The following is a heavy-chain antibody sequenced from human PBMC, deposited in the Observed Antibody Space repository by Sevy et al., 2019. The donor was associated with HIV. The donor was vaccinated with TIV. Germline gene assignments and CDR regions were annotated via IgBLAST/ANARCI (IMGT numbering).Heavy chain of an antibody. J-gene: IGHJ4*02. D-gene: IGHD3-22*01. Sequence: ASVKVSCKASGYTFTNYYMHWVRQAPGQGLEWMGIINPSGGSTNYAQKFQGRVTMTRDTSTSTVYMELSSLRSEDTVVYYCARVYYYDYSGPGYWGQGTLVTVSS. CDR2: INPSGGST. CDR1: GYTFTNYY. CDR3: ARVYYYDYSGPGY. V-gene: IGHV1-46*01.